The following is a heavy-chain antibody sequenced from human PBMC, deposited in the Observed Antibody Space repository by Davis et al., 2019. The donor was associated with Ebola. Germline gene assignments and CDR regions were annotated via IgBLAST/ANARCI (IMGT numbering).Heavy chain of an antibody. CDR2: LNPNNGGT. V-gene: IGHV1-2*06. Sequence: AASVKVSCKPSGYTLTGYFIHWVRQAPGQGLEWMGRLNPNNGGTKYAQKFQGRVTMTRETSISTAYMELSRLRSDDTAVYYCARDWCWGGDCYQETYYFDYWGQGTLVTVSS. CDR3: ARDWCWGGDCYQETYYFDY. CDR1: GYTLTGYF. D-gene: IGHD2-21*02. J-gene: IGHJ4*02.